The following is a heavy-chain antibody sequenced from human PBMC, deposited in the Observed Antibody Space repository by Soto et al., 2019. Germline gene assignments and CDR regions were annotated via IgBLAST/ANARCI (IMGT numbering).Heavy chain of an antibody. J-gene: IGHJ4*02. V-gene: IGHV3-9*01. CDR1: GFTFDDYA. D-gene: IGHD6-19*01. CDR3: AKGKIAVAGHFDY. Sequence: EVQLVESGGGLVQPGRSLRLSCAASGFTFDDYAMHWVRQAPGKGLEWVSGISWNSGSIGYADSVKGRFTISRDNTKKSLDLQMNSLRAEDTALYYCAKGKIAVAGHFDYWGQGTLVTVSS. CDR2: ISWNSGSI.